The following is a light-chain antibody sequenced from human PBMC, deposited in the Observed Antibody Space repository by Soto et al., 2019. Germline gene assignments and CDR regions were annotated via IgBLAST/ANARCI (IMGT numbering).Light chain of an antibody. CDR3: QQYGSSVIT. V-gene: IGKV3-20*01. Sequence: EIVLTQSPGTLSLSPGERATLSCRASQSVSSNLAWYQQKPGQAPRLLIYGASSRATGIPDRFSGSGSGTDFTLTISRLEPEDFAVYYCQQYGSSVITFGQGTRLEIK. J-gene: IGKJ5*01. CDR2: GAS. CDR1: QSVSSN.